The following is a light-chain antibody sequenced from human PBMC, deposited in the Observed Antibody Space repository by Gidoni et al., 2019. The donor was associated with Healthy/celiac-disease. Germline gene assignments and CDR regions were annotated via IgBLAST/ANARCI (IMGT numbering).Light chain of an antibody. CDR1: SSNIGSNY. Sequence: QSVMTQTPSASGTAGQRVTISCSGSSSNIGSNYVYRYQQLPGTAPKLLIYRNNQRPSGVPDRFSGSKSGTSASLAISGLRSEDEADYYCAAWDDSLRGVFGGGTKLTVL. J-gene: IGLJ3*02. V-gene: IGLV1-47*01. CDR2: RNN. CDR3: AAWDDSLRGV.